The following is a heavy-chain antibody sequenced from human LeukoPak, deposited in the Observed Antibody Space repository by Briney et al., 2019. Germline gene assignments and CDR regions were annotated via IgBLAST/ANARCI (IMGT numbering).Heavy chain of an antibody. CDR3: ARGLEYSSSYGMDV. D-gene: IGHD6-6*01. V-gene: IGHV4-61*01. Sequence: SETLSLTCTVSGVSVSSGSYYWSWIRQPPGKGLEWIGYFYYSGSTNYNPSLKSRVTISVDTSKNQFSLKLSSVTAADTAVYYCARGLEYSSSYGMDVWGQGTTVTVSS. CDR2: FYYSGST. J-gene: IGHJ6*02. CDR1: GVSVSSGSYY.